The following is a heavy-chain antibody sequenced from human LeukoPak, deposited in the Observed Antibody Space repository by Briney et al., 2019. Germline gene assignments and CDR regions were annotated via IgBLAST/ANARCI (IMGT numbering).Heavy chain of an antibody. V-gene: IGHV1-46*01. CDR2: INPSGGST. J-gene: IGHJ6*02. CDR1: GYTFTSYD. D-gene: IGHD6-13*01. Sequence: ASVKVSCKASGYTFTSYDINWVRQAPGQGLEWMGIINPSGGSTSYAQKFQGRVTMTRDTSTSTVYMELSSLRSEDTAVYYCARGGTAAGTYYYYGMDVWGQGTTVTVSS. CDR3: ARGGTAAGTYYYYGMDV.